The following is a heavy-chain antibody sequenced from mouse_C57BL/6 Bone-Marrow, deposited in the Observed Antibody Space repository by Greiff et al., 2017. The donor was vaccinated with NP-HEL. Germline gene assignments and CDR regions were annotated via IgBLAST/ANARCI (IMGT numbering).Heavy chain of an antibody. CDR2: IDPSDSET. Sequence: QVQLQQPGAELVKPGASVKLSCKASGYTFTSYWMHWVKQRPIQGLEWIGNIDPSDSETHYNQKFKDKATLTVDKSSSTAYMQLSSLTSEDSAVYYCAIFYYAMDYWGQGTSVTVSS. V-gene: IGHV1-52*01. CDR3: AIFYYAMDY. CDR1: GYTFTSYW. J-gene: IGHJ4*01.